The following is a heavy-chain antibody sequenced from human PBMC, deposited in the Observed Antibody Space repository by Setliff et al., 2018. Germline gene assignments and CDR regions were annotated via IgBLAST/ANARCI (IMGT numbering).Heavy chain of an antibody. CDR2: IYYSGST. Sequence: SETLSLTCTVSGGSISSSSYYWGWIRQPPGKGLEWIGSIYYSGSTYYNPSLKSRVTISVGTSKNQFSLKLSSVTAADTAVYYCARVSQYSSGWYYYYYYGMDVWGQGTTVTVS. J-gene: IGHJ6*02. V-gene: IGHV4-39*07. CDR1: GGSISSSSYY. D-gene: IGHD6-19*01. CDR3: ARVSQYSSGWYYYYYYGMDV.